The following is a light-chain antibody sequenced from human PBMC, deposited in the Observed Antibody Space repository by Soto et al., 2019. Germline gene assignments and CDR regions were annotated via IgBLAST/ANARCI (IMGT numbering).Light chain of an antibody. CDR1: QSVSSSY. Sequence: EIVLTQSPGTLSLSPGERATLSCRASQSVSSSYLAWYQQKPGQAPRLLIYGASSRATGIPDRFSGSGSGTDFTLTISRLXPEDFAVYYCQQYGSSPTPTFGQGTKVDIK. J-gene: IGKJ1*01. CDR2: GAS. CDR3: QQYGSSPTPT. V-gene: IGKV3-20*01.